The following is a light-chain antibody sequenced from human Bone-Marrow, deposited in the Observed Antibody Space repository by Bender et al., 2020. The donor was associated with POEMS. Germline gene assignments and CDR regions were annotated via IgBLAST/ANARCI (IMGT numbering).Light chain of an antibody. Sequence: QSALTQPASVSGSPGQSIAISCTGTSSDVGSYNLVSWYQQHPGKAPKLIIYEGSKRPSGVSDRFSGSKSGNTASLTISWLQAEDEAHYYCCSYAGATSWVFGGGTKLTVL. CDR2: EGS. CDR3: CSYAGATSWV. CDR1: SSDVGSYNL. J-gene: IGLJ3*02. V-gene: IGLV2-23*01.